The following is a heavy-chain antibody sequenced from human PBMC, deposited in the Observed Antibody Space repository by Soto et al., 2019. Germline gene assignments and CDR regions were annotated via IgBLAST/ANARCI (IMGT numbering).Heavy chain of an antibody. CDR3: AAMTTIDY. CDR2: IYRDGST. CDR1: GFTVGSNY. J-gene: IGHJ4*02. D-gene: IGHD4-4*01. Sequence: GGSLRLSCAASAASGFTVGSNYMSWVRQTPGKGLEWVSVIYRDGSTYYADSVKGRFTISRDNSKNTLYLQMNSLRADDTAVYYCAAMTTIDYWGQGTLVTVSS. V-gene: IGHV3-53*01.